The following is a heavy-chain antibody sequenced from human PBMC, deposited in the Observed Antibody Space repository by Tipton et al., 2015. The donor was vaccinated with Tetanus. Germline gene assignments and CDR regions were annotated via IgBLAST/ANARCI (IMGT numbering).Heavy chain of an antibody. CDR1: GGSVRGGDYS. J-gene: IGHJ2*01. D-gene: IGHD5-18*01. V-gene: IGHV4-61*08. CDR3: ARGGSYSYGPRGFDL. CDR2: VSYSGRT. Sequence: TLSLTCTVSGGSVRGGDYSWNWIRQPPGKGLEWLAYVSYSGRTNSNYSLKSRITVSLDTSKNQFSLRLTSVTAADTAVYYCARGGSYSYGPRGFDLWGRGTLVTVSS.